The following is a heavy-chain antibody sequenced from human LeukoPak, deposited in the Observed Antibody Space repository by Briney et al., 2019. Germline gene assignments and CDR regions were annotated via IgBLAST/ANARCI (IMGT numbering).Heavy chain of an antibody. D-gene: IGHD1-26*01. CDR3: ARELFGGSLNFDC. CDR2: ISCSRSTI. V-gene: IGHV3-48*02. J-gene: IGHJ4*02. CDR1: GFIFSTYS. Sequence: GGSLRLSCAASGFIFSTYSMNWVRQAPGKGLEWVSYISCSRSTIYYADSVKGRFTISRDSAQDSLFLQMDTLRDEDTAVYYCARELFGGSLNFDCWGQGTLVTVSS.